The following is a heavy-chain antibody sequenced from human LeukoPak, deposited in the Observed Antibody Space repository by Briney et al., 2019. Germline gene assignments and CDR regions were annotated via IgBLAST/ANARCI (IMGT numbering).Heavy chain of an antibody. Sequence: ASVKVSCKATGYSITSYFLHWVRQAPGQGLEWMGIINPSGGSTNYAQKLQGRVTMTRDTSTSTVYMELSSLRSEDTAVYYCARTNYNDSSAYYDYWGQGSLVTVSS. J-gene: IGHJ4*02. CDR2: INPSGGST. CDR3: ARTNYNDSSAYYDY. CDR1: GYSITSYF. D-gene: IGHD3-22*01. V-gene: IGHV1-46*01.